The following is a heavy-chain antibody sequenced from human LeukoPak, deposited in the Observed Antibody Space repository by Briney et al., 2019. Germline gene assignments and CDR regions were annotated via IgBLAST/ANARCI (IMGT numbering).Heavy chain of an antibody. V-gene: IGHV3-48*03. CDR2: ISSSGSSI. D-gene: IGHD2-15*01. Sequence: GGSLRLSCAASGFTFSSYEMNWVRQAPGKGLEWVSYISSSGSSIHYADSVKGRFTISRDNAKNSLYLQMNSLRAEDTAVYHCARQISRYSSGGSCYSGWEFYFDYWGQGTPVTVSS. CDR1: GFTFSSYE. J-gene: IGHJ4*02. CDR3: ARQISRYSSGGSCYSGWEFYFDY.